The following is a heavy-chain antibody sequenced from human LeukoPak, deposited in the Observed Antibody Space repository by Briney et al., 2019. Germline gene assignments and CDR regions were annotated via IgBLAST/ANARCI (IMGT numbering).Heavy chain of an antibody. D-gene: IGHD5-12*01. Sequence: APVKVSCKASGYTFTGYYMHWVRQAPGQGLEWMGWINPNSGGTNYAQKFQGRVTMTRDTSISTAYMELSRLRSDDTAVYYCARGMGGYDYYFDYWGQGTLVTVSS. CDR1: GYTFTGYY. V-gene: IGHV1-2*02. CDR2: INPNSGGT. CDR3: ARGMGGYDYYFDY. J-gene: IGHJ4*02.